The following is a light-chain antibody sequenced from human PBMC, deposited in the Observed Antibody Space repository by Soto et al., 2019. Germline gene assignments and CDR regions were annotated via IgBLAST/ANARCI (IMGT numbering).Light chain of an antibody. CDR3: SSYTNINTLI. CDR1: SSDIGTYDY. Sequence: QSVLTQPASVSGSPGQSITISCTGTSSDIGTYDYVSWYQQHPGKAPKLMIYGVSNRPSGVSNRFSGSKSGNTASLTISGLQAADEADYYCSSYTNINTLIFGGGTQLTVL. CDR2: GVS. J-gene: IGLJ2*01. V-gene: IGLV2-14*01.